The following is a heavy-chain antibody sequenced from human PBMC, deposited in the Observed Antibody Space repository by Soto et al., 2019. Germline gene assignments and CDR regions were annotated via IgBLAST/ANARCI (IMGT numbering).Heavy chain of an antibody. CDR3: ARDIFGSSWTNYYYYGMDV. CDR2: ISYDGSNK. CDR1: GFTFSSYA. J-gene: IGHJ6*02. D-gene: IGHD6-13*01. Sequence: GSLRLSCAASGFTFSSYAMHWVRQAPGKGLEWVAVISYDGSNKYYADSVKGRFTISRDNSKNTLYLQMNSLRAEDTAVYHCARDIFGSSWTNYYYYGMDVWGQGTTVTVSS. V-gene: IGHV3-30-3*01.